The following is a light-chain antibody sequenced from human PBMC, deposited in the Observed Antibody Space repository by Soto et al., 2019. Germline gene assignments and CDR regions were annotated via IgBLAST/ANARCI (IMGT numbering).Light chain of an antibody. J-gene: IGLJ2*01. V-gene: IGLV1-47*02. CDR2: LND. Sequence: QSVLTQPPSASGTPGQRVTISCSGSSSNIGGNYVYWYQQLPGAAPKLLIYLNDQRPSGVPDRFFGSKSGTSASLAISGLRSEDEAEYYCAAWDDSLSGSVFGGGTKLTVL. CDR3: AAWDDSLSGSV. CDR1: SSNIGGNY.